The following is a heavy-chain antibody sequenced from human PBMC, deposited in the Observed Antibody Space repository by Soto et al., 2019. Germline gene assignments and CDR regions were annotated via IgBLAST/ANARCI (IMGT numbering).Heavy chain of an antibody. Sequence: ASETLSLTCTVSGGSISSYYWSWIRQPPGKGLEWIGYIYYSGSTNYNPSLKSRVTISVDTSKNQFSLELSSVTAADTAVYYCARGGIAVAVPFYWGQGTLVTVSS. J-gene: IGHJ4*02. CDR3: ARGGIAVAVPFY. D-gene: IGHD6-19*01. CDR1: GGSISSYY. V-gene: IGHV4-59*01. CDR2: IYYSGST.